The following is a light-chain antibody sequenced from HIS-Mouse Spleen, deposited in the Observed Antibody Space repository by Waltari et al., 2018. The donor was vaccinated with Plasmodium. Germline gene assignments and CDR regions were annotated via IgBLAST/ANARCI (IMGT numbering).Light chain of an antibody. CDR1: QSVSSSY. J-gene: IGKJ3*01. CDR2: GAS. V-gene: IGKV3-20*01. Sequence: EIVLTQSPGPLSLSPGERATLPCRASQSVSSSYLAWYQQKPGQAPRLLIYGASSRATSIPDRFSGSGSGTDFTLTISRLEPEDFAVYYCQQYGSSRFTFGPGTKVDIK. CDR3: QQYGSSRFT.